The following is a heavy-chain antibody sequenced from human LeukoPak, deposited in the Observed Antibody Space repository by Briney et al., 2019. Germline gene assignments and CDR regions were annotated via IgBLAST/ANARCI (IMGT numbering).Heavy chain of an antibody. CDR1: GGTFSSYA. J-gene: IGHJ3*02. Sequence: SVKVSCKASGGTFSSYAISWVRQAPGQGLEWMGGIIPIFGTANYAQKFQGRVTITADESTSTAYMELSSLRSEDTAVYYCARRITIEPGAFDIWGQGTMVTVSS. V-gene: IGHV1-69*13. D-gene: IGHD3-3*01. CDR3: ARRITIEPGAFDI. CDR2: IIPIFGTA.